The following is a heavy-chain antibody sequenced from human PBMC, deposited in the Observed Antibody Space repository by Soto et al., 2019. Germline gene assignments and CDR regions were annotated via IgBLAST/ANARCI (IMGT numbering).Heavy chain of an antibody. Sequence: ASVKVSCKASGYTFTSYYMHWVRQAPGQGLEWMGIINPSVGSTSYAQKFQGRVTITADESTSTAYMELSSLRSEDTAVYYCARDTDIVVVVASTGYYYYGMDVWGQGTTVTVSS. CDR3: ARDTDIVVVVASTGYYYYGMDV. D-gene: IGHD2-15*01. V-gene: IGHV1-46*01. CDR2: INPSVGST. J-gene: IGHJ6*02. CDR1: GYTFTSYY.